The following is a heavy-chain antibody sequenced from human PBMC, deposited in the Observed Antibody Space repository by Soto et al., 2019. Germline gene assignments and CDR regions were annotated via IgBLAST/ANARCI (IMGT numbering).Heavy chain of an antibody. CDR2: IYYSGST. J-gene: IGHJ4*02. CDR3: ARTRTPAWFGEFGVFDY. D-gene: IGHD3-10*01. CDR1: GGSISSGGYY. V-gene: IGHV4-31*03. Sequence: SETLSLTCTVSGGSISSGGYYWSWIRQHPGKGLEWIGYIYYSGSTYYNPSLKSRVTISVDTSKNQFSLKLSSVTAADTAVYYCARTRTPAWFGEFGVFDYWGQGTLVTVSS.